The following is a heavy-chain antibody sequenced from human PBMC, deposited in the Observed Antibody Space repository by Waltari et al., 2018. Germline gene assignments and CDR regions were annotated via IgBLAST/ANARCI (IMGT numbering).Heavy chain of an antibody. J-gene: IGHJ3*02. Sequence: VQLQESGPGLVKPSETLSLTCAVSGYSISSGYYWGWIRQPPGKGLEWIGSIYHSGSTYSNPSLKSRVTISVDTSKNQFSLKLSSVTAADTAVYYCARDRYYDSSGPSGAFDIWGQGTMVTVSS. CDR2: IYHSGST. V-gene: IGHV4-38-2*02. CDR3: ARDRYYDSSGPSGAFDI. D-gene: IGHD3-22*01. CDR1: GYSISSGYY.